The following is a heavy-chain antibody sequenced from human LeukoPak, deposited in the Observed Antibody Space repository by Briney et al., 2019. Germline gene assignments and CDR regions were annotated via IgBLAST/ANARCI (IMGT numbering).Heavy chain of an antibody. Sequence: ASVKVSCKTSGYTFTTYGISWVRQAPGQGLEWMGWISAYNGNTKYAQNLQGRVTMTTDTSTSTAYMELRSLRSDDTAIYFCVRMRFCSSGSCYPLDNWGQGTLVTVSS. J-gene: IGHJ4*02. CDR3: VRMRFCSSGSCYPLDN. CDR2: ISAYNGNT. CDR1: GYTFTTYG. D-gene: IGHD2-15*01. V-gene: IGHV1-18*01.